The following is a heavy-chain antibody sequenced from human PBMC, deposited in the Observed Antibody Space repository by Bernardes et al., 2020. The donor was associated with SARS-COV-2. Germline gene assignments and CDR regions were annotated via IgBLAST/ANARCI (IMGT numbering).Heavy chain of an antibody. J-gene: IGHJ4*02. V-gene: IGHV3-23*01. CDR3: ARSNNYGPDY. CDR2: ISSSGGSDT. Sequence: GGSLRLSCEASGFTFSIYAMSWVRQAPGKGPEWVSAISSSGGSDTTYADSVKGRFTISRDNANNILYLQMNSLRAEDTAVYYCARSNNYGPDYWGQGTLVTVSS. D-gene: IGHD5-18*01. CDR1: GFTFSIYA.